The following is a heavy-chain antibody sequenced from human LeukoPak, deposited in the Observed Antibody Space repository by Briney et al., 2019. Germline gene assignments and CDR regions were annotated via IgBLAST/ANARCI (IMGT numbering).Heavy chain of an antibody. J-gene: IGHJ5*02. CDR3: ARPRDNYDWFDP. Sequence: KPSETLSLTCTVSGGSISSSDYYWGWIRQPPGKGLEWIGNIYYSGSIYYNPSLKSRVTISEDTSKNQFSLKLSSVTAADTAVYYCARPRDNYDWFDPWGQGTLVTVSS. D-gene: IGHD4-11*01. CDR2: IYYSGSI. V-gene: IGHV4-39*01. CDR1: GGSISSSDYY.